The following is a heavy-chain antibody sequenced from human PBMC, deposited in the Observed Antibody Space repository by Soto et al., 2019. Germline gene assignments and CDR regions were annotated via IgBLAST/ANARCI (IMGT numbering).Heavy chain of an antibody. CDR2: ISYDGSNK. CDR3: AKDIPIFGVVIGANDY. J-gene: IGHJ4*02. V-gene: IGHV3-30*18. CDR1: GFTFSSYG. Sequence: GGSLRLSCAASGFTFSSYGMHWVRQAPGKGLEWVAVISYDGSNKYYADSVKGRFTISRDNSKNTLYLQMNSLRAEDTAVFYCAKDIPIFGVVIGANDYWGQGTLVTVSS. D-gene: IGHD3-3*01.